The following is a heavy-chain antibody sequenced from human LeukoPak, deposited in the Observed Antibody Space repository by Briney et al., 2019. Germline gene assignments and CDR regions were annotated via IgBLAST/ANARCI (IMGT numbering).Heavy chain of an antibody. CDR1: GFTFSSYS. Sequence: GGSLRLSCAASGFTFSSYSMNWVRQAPGKGLEWVSAVSGSGGSTYYADSVKGRFTISRDNSKNTLYVQMNSLRVEDTAVYYCARLIRYPSSGNYTDVWGKGTTVTVSS. J-gene: IGHJ6*03. D-gene: IGHD1-14*01. V-gene: IGHV3-23*01. CDR3: ARLIRYPSSGNYTDV. CDR2: VSGSGGST.